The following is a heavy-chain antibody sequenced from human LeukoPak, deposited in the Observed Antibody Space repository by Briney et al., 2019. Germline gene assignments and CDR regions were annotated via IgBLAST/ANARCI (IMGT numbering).Heavy chain of an antibody. CDR2: INPNTGDT. CDR3: ARPNGDYYNWFDP. J-gene: IGHJ5*02. D-gene: IGHD4-17*01. CDR1: GYTFTDYS. V-gene: IGHV1-2*02. Sequence: GASVMVSCKASGYTFTDYSIHWVRQAPGQGLEWIGWINPNTGDTNYAQKFQDRVTLTRDTSISTAYMELTNLGSDDTSVYYCARPNGDYYNWFDPWGQGTLVTVSP.